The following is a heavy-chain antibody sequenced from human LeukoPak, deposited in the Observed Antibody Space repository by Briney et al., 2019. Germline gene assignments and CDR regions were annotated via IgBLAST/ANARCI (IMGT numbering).Heavy chain of an antibody. D-gene: IGHD3-16*01. CDR2: ISGSGGST. J-gene: IGHJ4*02. V-gene: IGHV3-23*01. CDR3: GIVSGWGHGSFDY. Sequence: GGSLRLSCAASGFTFSSYGMSWVRQAPGKGLEWVSAISGSGGSTYYADSVKGRFTISRDNSKNTLYLQMNSLRAEDTAVYYCGIVSGWGHGSFDYWGQGTLVTVSS. CDR1: GFTFSSYG.